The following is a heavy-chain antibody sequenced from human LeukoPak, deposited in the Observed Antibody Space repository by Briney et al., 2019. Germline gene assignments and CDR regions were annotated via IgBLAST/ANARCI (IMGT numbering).Heavy chain of an antibody. CDR1: GGSISSGSYY. CDR2: IYYSGST. V-gene: IGHV4-39*01. CDR3: ARGPGLWFGNYYFDY. D-gene: IGHD3-10*01. J-gene: IGHJ4*02. Sequence: SETLSLTCTVSGGSISSGSYYWGWIRQPPGKGLEWIGSIYYSGSTYYNPSLKSRVTISVDTSKNQFSLKLSSVTAADTAVYYRARGPGLWFGNYYFDYWGQGTLVTVSS.